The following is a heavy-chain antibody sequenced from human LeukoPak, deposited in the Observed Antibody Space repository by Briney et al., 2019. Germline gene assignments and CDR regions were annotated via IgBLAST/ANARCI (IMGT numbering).Heavy chain of an antibody. D-gene: IGHD2-21*02. V-gene: IGHV3-30*02. CDR2: IRSDGINK. CDR1: GFTFSNYG. CDR3: ARDRVVTAKGWFDP. J-gene: IGHJ5*02. Sequence: GGSLRLSCAASGFTFSNYGMHWVRQAPGKGLEWVAFIRSDGINKYHADSVKGRFTISRDNAKNSLYLQMNSLRAEDTAVHYCARDRVVTAKGWFDPWGQGTLVTVSS.